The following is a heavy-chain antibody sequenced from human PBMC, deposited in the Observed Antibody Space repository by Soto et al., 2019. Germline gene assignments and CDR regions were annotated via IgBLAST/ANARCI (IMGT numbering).Heavy chain of an antibody. Sequence: SVKNSCKASGDTFNNYAISWVREAAGQGLQWTGGIIPIYDSPSYAQGSHNRVTITADRSTSTAHLELNGLTSEDTAVYYCAPSGYLPSFSGYCRQNVWG. CDR1: GDTFNNYA. J-gene: IGHJ6*03. V-gene: IGHV1-69*06. CDR2: IIPIYDSP. CDR3: APSGYLPSFSGYCRQNV. D-gene: IGHD2-2*03.